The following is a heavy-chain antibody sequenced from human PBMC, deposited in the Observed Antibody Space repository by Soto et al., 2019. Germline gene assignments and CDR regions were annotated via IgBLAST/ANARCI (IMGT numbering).Heavy chain of an antibody. V-gene: IGHV4-30-2*01. D-gene: IGHD4-17*01. CDR2: IYHSGST. CDR3: ARVTARLGDYTRGAFDI. CDR1: GGSISSGGYS. Sequence: SETLSLTCAVSGGSISSGGYSWSWIGQPPGKGLEWIGYIYHSGSTYYNPSLKSRVTISVDRSKNQFSLKLSSVTAAETAVYYCARVTARLGDYTRGAFDIWVQGTMVTFSS. J-gene: IGHJ3*02.